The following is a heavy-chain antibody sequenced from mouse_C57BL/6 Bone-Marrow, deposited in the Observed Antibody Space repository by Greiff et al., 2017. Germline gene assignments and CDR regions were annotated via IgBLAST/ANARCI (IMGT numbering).Heavy chain of an antibody. D-gene: IGHD2-3*01. V-gene: IGHV5-6*01. Sequence: EVKLVESGGDLVKPGGSLKLSCAASGFTFSSYGMSWVRQTPDKRLEWVATISSGGSYTDYPDSVKGRFTISRDNAKNTLYLQMSSLKSEDTAMYDCARQGYDYLDYWGQGTTLTVTS. J-gene: IGHJ2*01. CDR1: GFTFSSYG. CDR3: ARQGYDYLDY. CDR2: ISSGGSYT.